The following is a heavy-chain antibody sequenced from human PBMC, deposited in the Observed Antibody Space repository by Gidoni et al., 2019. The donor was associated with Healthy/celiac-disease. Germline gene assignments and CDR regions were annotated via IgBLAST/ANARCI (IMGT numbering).Heavy chain of an antibody. J-gene: IGHJ4*02. CDR3: AKVPIVVVPAATPPLYYFDY. Sequence: EVQLLESGGGLVQPGGSLRLSCAASGFTFSSTAMSWVRQAPGKGLEWVSAISGSGGSTYYADSVKGRFTISRDNSKNTLYLQMNSLRAEDTAVYYCAKVPIVVVPAATPPLYYFDYWGQGTLVAVSS. V-gene: IGHV3-23*01. CDR2: ISGSGGST. CDR1: GFTFSSTA. D-gene: IGHD2-2*01.